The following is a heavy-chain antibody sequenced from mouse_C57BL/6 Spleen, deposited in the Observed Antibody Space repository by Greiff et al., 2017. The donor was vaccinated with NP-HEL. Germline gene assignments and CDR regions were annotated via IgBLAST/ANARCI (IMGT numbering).Heavy chain of an antibody. D-gene: IGHD2-5*01. V-gene: IGHV1-64*01. J-gene: IGHJ1*03. Sequence: VQLQQPGAELVKPGASVKLSCKASGYTFTSYWMHWVKQRPGQGLEWIGMIHPNSGSTNYNEKFKSKATLTVDKSSSTAYMQLSSLTSEDSAVDYCASGRYSNYGGYFDVWGTGTTVTVSS. CDR2: IHPNSGST. CDR1: GYTFTSYW. CDR3: ASGRYSNYGGYFDV.